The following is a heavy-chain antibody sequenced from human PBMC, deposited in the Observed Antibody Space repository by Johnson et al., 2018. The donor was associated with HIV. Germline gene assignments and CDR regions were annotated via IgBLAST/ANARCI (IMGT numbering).Heavy chain of an antibody. D-gene: IGHD6-13*01. V-gene: IGHV3-7*01. CDR3: ARDPAAAALRAFDI. Sequence: VQLVESGGGLVQPGGSLRLSCAVSGFTFRSYWMTWVRQAPGKGLEWVTNIKQDGSEKYYVDSVKGRFTISRDNAKNSLYLQMNSLRAEDTAVYYCARDPAAAALRAFDIWGQGTMVTVSS. J-gene: IGHJ3*02. CDR1: GFTFRSYW. CDR2: IKQDGSEK.